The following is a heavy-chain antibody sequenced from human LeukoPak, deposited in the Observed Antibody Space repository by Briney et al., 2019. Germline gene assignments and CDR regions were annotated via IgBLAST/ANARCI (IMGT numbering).Heavy chain of an antibody. CDR2: IIPILGIA. J-gene: IGHJ3*02. D-gene: IGHD3-16*01. Sequence: SVKVSCKASGGTFSSYAISWVRQAPGQGLEWMGRIIPILGIANYAQKFQGRVTITADKSTSTAYMELSSLRSEDTAVYYCASPTPLMTEGAFDIWGQGTMVTVSS. CDR3: ASPTPLMTEGAFDI. CDR1: GGTFSSYA. V-gene: IGHV1-69*04.